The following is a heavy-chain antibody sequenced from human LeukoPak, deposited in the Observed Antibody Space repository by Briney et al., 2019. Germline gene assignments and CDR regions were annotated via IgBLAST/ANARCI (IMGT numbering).Heavy chain of an antibody. CDR2: INPNNGDT. CDR3: AREASGSYYSFFLDY. CDR1: GYTFTGDY. Sequence: ASVKVSCMASGYTFTGDYVHWVRRAPGQGLEWMAWINPNNGDTNSAQKFQGRVTITRDTSISTVYMELSRLSSDDTAVYYCAREASGSYYSFFLDYWGQGTLVAVSS. V-gene: IGHV1-2*02. D-gene: IGHD3-10*01. J-gene: IGHJ4*02.